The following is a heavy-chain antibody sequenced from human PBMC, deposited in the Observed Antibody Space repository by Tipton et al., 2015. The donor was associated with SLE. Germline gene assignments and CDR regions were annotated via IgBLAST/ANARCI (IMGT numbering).Heavy chain of an antibody. CDR3: AREGIINYAMDV. CDR2: ISASGGTM. J-gene: IGHJ6*02. Sequence: GSLRLSCAASDFSVSDYSMNWIRQTPGKGLEWVSKISASGGTMRYADPVKGRFTISRDNVENSLHLQMDSLRAEDTAVYYCAREGIINYAMDVWGQGTTVTVSS. D-gene: IGHD2-15*01. V-gene: IGHV3-11*01. CDR1: DFSVSDYS.